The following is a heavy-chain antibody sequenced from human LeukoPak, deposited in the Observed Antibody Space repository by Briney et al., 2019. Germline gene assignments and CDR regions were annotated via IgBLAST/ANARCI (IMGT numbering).Heavy chain of an antibody. Sequence: PSETLSLTCTVSGGSISSGGYYWSWIRQPPGKGLEWIGYIYHNGNTYYNPSLKSRVTISVDTPKNQIYLKLSSVTAADTAVYYCARVRWEIDYNLFYPWGQVTLVTVSS. CDR3: ARVRWEIDYNLFYP. J-gene: IGHJ5*02. CDR2: IYHNGNT. V-gene: IGHV4-30-2*05. CDR1: GGSISSGGYY. D-gene: IGHD1-26*01.